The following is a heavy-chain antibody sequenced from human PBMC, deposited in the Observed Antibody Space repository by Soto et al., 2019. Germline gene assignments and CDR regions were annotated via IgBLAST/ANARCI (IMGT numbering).Heavy chain of an antibody. Sequence: PSETLSLTCAVYGGSFSGYYWSWIRQPPGKGLEWIGEINHSGSTNYNPSLKSRVTISVDTSKNQFSLKLSSVTAADTAVYYCARVSLCKGYCSGGKTGPFDYWGQGTLVTVSS. D-gene: IGHD2-15*01. J-gene: IGHJ4*02. V-gene: IGHV4-34*01. CDR1: GGSFSGYY. CDR3: ARVSLCKGYCSGGKTGPFDY. CDR2: INHSGST.